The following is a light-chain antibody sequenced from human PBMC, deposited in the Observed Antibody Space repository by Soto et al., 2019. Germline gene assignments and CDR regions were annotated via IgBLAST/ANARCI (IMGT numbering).Light chain of an antibody. CDR1: QSVTNNY. J-gene: IGKJ1*01. Sequence: EIVLTQSPGTPSLSTRERATLSCRASQSVTNNYFAWYQQKTGQTPRLIVYLASSRAPGIPDRFSGSGSGTHFTLTIRRVEPEDFAVSYCQEYGSSPWTFGQGTKVEIK. CDR2: LAS. CDR3: QEYGSSPWT. V-gene: IGKV3-20*01.